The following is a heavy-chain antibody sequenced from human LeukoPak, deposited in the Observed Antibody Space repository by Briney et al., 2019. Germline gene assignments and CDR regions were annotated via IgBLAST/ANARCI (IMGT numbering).Heavy chain of an antibody. D-gene: IGHD3-22*01. CDR3: ARLLDYYDSSGYYYHNWFDP. J-gene: IGHJ5*02. V-gene: IGHV4-59*04. CDR2: IYYSGST. Sequence: PSETLSLTCTVSGGSISTYYWSWIRQPPGKGLEWIGYIYYSGSTYYNPSLKSRVTISVDTSKNQFSLKLSSVTAADTAVYYCARLLDYYDSSGYYYHNWFDPWGQGTLVTVSS. CDR1: GGSISTYY.